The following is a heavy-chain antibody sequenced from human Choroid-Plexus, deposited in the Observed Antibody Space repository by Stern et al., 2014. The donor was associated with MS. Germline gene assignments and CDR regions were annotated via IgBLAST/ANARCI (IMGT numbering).Heavy chain of an antibody. Sequence: VQLVESGGGVVQPGRPLRLSCVASGFTFGSCAMHLVRQAPGQGLEWVAGVSYDGSNKYYADSVKGRFTISRDNSHNTLYMQMSSLRPEDTDVYYCAKDRQYLTYFFDHWGQGSLVTVSS. CDR1: GFTFGSCA. CDR2: VSYDGSNK. J-gene: IGHJ5*02. V-gene: IGHV3-30*18. CDR3: AKDRQYLTYFFDH. D-gene: IGHD2/OR15-2a*01.